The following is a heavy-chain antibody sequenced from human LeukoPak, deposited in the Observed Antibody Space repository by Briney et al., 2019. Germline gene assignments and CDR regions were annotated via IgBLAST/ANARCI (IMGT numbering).Heavy chain of an antibody. D-gene: IGHD2-15*01. CDR1: GDSISSSNSY. CDR3: ARVLPRSSRYCSGGSCPLDY. CDR2: FYYSGNT. Sequence: SETLSLTCSVSGDSISSSNSYWGWIRQPPGKGLEWIGSFYYSGNTYYNPSLKSRVIVSVDTSKNQFSLKLSSVTAADTAVYYCARVLPRSSRYCSGGSCPLDYWGQGTLVTGSS. J-gene: IGHJ4*02. V-gene: IGHV4-39*07.